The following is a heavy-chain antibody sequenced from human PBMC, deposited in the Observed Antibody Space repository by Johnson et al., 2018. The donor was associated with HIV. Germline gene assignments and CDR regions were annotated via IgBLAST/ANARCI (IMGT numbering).Heavy chain of an antibody. J-gene: IGHJ3*02. D-gene: IGHD2-8*01. CDR3: ARGLNCTNGVCYTWAFDI. CDR2: IKSKTEGGTT. V-gene: IGHV3-15*01. Sequence: VQLVESGGGLVKPGGSLRLSCAASGFTFSNAWMSWVRQAPGKGLEWVGRIKSKTEGGTTDYAAPVKGRFTLSRDDSKNTRYLQMNSLRAEDTAVYYCARGLNCTNGVCYTWAFDIWGQGTMVTVSS. CDR1: GFTFSNAW.